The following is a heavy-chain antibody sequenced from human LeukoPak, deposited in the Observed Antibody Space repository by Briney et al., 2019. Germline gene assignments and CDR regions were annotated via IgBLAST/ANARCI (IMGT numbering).Heavy chain of an antibody. CDR1: GFTFGDYA. Sequence: HPGGSLRLSCTASGFTFGDYAMSWFRQAPGKGLEWVGFIRSKAYGGTTEYAASVKGRFTISRDDSKSIAYLQMNSLKTEDTAVYYCTRDQAEYSSGWYSYYYYGMDVWGQGTTVTVSS. V-gene: IGHV3-49*03. D-gene: IGHD6-19*01. CDR2: IRSKAYGGTT. J-gene: IGHJ6*02. CDR3: TRDQAEYSSGWYSYYYYGMDV.